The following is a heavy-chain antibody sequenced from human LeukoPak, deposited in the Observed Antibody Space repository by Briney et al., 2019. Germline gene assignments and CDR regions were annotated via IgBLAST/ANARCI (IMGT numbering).Heavy chain of an antibody. CDR2: INPNSGGT. Sequence: ASVKVSCKASGYTLTGYYMHWVRQAPGQGLEWMGWINPNSGGTNYAQKFQGRVTMTRDTSISTAYMELSRLRSDDTAVYYCATLAPVVVTATDDYWGQGTLVTVSS. J-gene: IGHJ4*02. CDR3: ATLAPVVVTATDDY. V-gene: IGHV1-2*02. CDR1: GYTLTGYY. D-gene: IGHD2-21*02.